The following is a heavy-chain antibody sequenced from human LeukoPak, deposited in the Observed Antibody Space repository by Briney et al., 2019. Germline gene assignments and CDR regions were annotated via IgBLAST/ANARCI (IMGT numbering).Heavy chain of an antibody. Sequence: SETLSLTCAVYGGSFSGYYWSWIRQPPGKGLEWIGEINHSGSTNYNPSLKSRVTISVDTSKNQFSLKLSSVTAADTAVYYCARGLGYSGSYYCDYWGRGTLVTVSS. D-gene: IGHD1-26*01. CDR3: ARGLGYSGSYYCDY. CDR2: INHSGST. V-gene: IGHV4-34*01. J-gene: IGHJ4*02. CDR1: GGSFSGYY.